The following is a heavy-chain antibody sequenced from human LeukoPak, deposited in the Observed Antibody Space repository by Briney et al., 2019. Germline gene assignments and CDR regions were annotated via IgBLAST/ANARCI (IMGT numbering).Heavy chain of an antibody. J-gene: IGHJ6*02. CDR3: AREYSSSWNYYGMDV. D-gene: IGHD6-13*01. V-gene: IGHV3-33*01. Sequence: GRSLRLSCAASGFTSSSYGMHWVRQAPGKGLEWVAVIWYDGSNKYYADSVKGRFTISRDNSKNTLYLQMNSLRAEDTAVYYCAREYSSSWNYYGMDVWGQGTTVTVSS. CDR2: IWYDGSNK. CDR1: GFTSSSYG.